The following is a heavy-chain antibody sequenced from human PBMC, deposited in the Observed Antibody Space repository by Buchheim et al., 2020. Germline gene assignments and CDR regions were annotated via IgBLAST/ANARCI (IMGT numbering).Heavy chain of an antibody. CDR1: GVSISSSYYY. Sequence: QLQLQESGPGLVKPSETLSLTCTVSGVSISSSYYYCGWIRQYPGKGLEWIGTILYTGSTYYNPSLKNRVTMSVDTPKNQFSLNLSSVSAADTAVYYCARDKTGYIIFDYWGQGTL. J-gene: IGHJ4*02. CDR3: ARDKTGYIIFDY. CDR2: ILYTGST. V-gene: IGHV4-39*07. D-gene: IGHD3-9*01.